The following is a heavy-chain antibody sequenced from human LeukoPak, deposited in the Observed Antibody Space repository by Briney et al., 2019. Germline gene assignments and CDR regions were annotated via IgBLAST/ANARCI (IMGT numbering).Heavy chain of an antibody. Sequence: PSETLSLTCTVSGGSISRYYWSWIRQPPGKGLEWIGYIYYSGSTNYNPSLKSRVTISVDTSKNQFSLKLSSVTAADTAVYYCARAHDYYYYMDVWGKGTTVTVSS. J-gene: IGHJ6*03. CDR1: GGSISRYY. CDR2: IYYSGST. V-gene: IGHV4-59*01. CDR3: ARAHDYYYYMDV.